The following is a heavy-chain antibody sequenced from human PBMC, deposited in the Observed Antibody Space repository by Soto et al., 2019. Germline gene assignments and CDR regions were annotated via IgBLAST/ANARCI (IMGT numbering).Heavy chain of an antibody. D-gene: IGHD5-18*01. V-gene: IGHV4-31*03. CDR3: ARDRLMATAGTARHYFGLDV. J-gene: IGHJ6*02. CDR2: IYYSGGT. Sequence: SETLSLTCTVSGGSIRSGGYYWSWVRQSPRRGLEWIGNIYYSGGTYYNPSLKSRLTISVDTSKNQFSLNLSSVTAADTAVYYCARDRLMATAGTARHYFGLDVWGQGTTVTVSS. CDR1: GGSIRSGGYY.